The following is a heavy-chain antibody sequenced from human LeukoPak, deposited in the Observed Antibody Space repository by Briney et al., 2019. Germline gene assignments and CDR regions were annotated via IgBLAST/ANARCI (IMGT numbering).Heavy chain of an antibody. CDR3: ARDRSLWGSXXSLLPNXXXP. D-gene: IGHD3-16*01. Sequence: ASVKVSCKASGYTFTDYYMHWVRQAPGQGLEWMGWINPNSGGTNYAQKFQGRVTMTRDTSISTAYMELSRLRSEDTAGYYCARDRSLWGSXXSLLPNXXXPWGQGTXVTV. CDR1: GYTFTDYY. J-gene: IGHJ5*02. V-gene: IGHV1-2*02. CDR2: INPNSGGT.